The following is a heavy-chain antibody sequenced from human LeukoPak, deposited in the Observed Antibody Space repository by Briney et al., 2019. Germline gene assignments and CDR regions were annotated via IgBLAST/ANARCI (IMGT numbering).Heavy chain of an antibody. D-gene: IGHD1-26*01. CDR2: IRSTANGYAT. Sequence: GGSLRLSCAASGFTFSGSALHWVRQASGKGLEWVGRIRSTANGYATAYAASVKGRFTISRDNSKNTLYLQMNSLRAEDTALYFCAQWSRYFDYWGQGTLVTVSS. CDR1: GFTFSGSA. J-gene: IGHJ4*02. CDR3: AQWSRYFDY. V-gene: IGHV3-73*01.